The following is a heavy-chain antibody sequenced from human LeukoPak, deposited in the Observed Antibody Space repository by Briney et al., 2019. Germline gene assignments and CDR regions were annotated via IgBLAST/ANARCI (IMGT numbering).Heavy chain of an antibody. Sequence: GGSLRLSCAAFDFTFSNYAMSWVRQSPGKGLEWVANIKQDGSEKYYVDSVKGRFTISRDNAKNSLYLQMNSLRAEDTAVYYCARVVPHSSGWYGDAFDIWGQGTMVTVSS. CDR3: ARVVPHSSGWYGDAFDI. V-gene: IGHV3-7*01. D-gene: IGHD6-19*01. CDR1: DFTFSNYA. J-gene: IGHJ3*02. CDR2: IKQDGSEK.